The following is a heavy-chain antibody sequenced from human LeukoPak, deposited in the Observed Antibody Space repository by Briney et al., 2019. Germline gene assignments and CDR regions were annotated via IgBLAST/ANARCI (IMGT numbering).Heavy chain of an antibody. D-gene: IGHD3-10*01. CDR3: ARGPLIWFGELSGSYFDY. CDR2: IYYSGST. V-gene: IGHV4-30-4*01. Sequence: PSQTLSLTCTVSGGPISSGDYYWSWIRQPPGKGLEWIGYIYYSGSTYYNPSLKSRVTISVDTSKNQFSLKLSSVTAADTAVYYCARGPLIWFGELSGSYFDYWGQGTLVTVSS. J-gene: IGHJ4*02. CDR1: GGPISSGDYY.